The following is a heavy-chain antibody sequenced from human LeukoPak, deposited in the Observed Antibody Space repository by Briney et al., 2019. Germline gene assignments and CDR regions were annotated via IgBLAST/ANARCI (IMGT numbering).Heavy chain of an antibody. CDR3: ARFRVTSRYCSSTSCSRYYYGMDV. V-gene: IGHV4-34*01. CDR1: GFIFSSYS. D-gene: IGHD2-2*01. CDR2: INHSGST. Sequence: PGGSLRLSCAASGFIFSSYSMNWVRQAPGKGLEWIGEINHSGSTNYNPSLKSRVTISVDTSKNQFSLKLSSVTAADTAVYYCARFRVTSRYCSSTSCSRYYYGMDVWGQGTTVTVSS. J-gene: IGHJ6*02.